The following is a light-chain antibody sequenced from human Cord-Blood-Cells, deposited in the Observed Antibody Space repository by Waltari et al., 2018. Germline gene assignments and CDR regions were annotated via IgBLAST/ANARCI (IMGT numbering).Light chain of an antibody. CDR1: QSISSY. CDR2: AAS. Sequence: DIQITQSRSSLSASVGDRVTITCRASQSISSYLNWYQQKPGKAPKLLIYAASSLQSGVPSRFSGSGSGTDFTLTISSLQPEDFATYYCQQSYSTPRTFGQGTKVEIK. V-gene: IGKV1-39*01. CDR3: QQSYSTPRT. J-gene: IGKJ1*01.